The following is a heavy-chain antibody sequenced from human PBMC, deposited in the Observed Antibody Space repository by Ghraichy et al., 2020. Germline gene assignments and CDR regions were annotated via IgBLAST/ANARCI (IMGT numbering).Heavy chain of an antibody. V-gene: IGHV3-33*01. CDR2: IWYDGSNK. Sequence: GGSLRLSCAASGFTFSSYGMHWVRQAPGKGLEWVAVIWYDGSNKYYADSVKGRFTISRDNSKNTLYLQMNSLRAEDTAVYYCAREGCSSTSCYSHYYYGMDVWGQGTTVTVSS. CDR3: AREGCSSTSCYSHYYYGMDV. D-gene: IGHD2-2*01. J-gene: IGHJ6*02. CDR1: GFTFSSYG.